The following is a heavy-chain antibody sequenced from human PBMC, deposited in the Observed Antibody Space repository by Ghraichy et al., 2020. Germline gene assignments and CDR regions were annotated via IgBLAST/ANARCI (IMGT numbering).Heavy chain of an antibody. CDR2: IYTSGST. Sequence: SETLSLTCTVSGGSISSYYWSWIRQPPGKGLEWIGYIYTSGSTNYNPSLKSRVTISVDTSKNQFSLKLSSVTAADTAVYYCARHKIVYCSGGSCHTVDAFDIWGQGTMVTVSS. J-gene: IGHJ3*02. D-gene: IGHD2-15*01. V-gene: IGHV4-4*09. CDR3: ARHKIVYCSGGSCHTVDAFDI. CDR1: GGSISSYY.